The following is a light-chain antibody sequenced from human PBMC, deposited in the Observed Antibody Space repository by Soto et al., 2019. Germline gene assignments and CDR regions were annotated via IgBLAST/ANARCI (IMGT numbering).Light chain of an antibody. Sequence: DTVMTQSPATLSVSPGYRATISCMASQSVSSYLAWYQQKPGQAPRLLIYDASNRATGIPARFSGSGSGTDFTLTISSLEPEDFAVYYCQKRSNWPFTFGQGTRLEIK. J-gene: IGKJ5*01. CDR2: DAS. CDR3: QKRSNWPFT. CDR1: QSVSSY. V-gene: IGKV3-11*01.